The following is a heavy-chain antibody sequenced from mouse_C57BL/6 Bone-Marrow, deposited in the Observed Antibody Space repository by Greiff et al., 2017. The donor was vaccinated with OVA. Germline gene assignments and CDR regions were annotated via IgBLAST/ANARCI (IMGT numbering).Heavy chain of an antibody. CDR3: AIYGSRGGYYFDY. J-gene: IGHJ2*01. CDR1: GYTFTSYW. CDR2: IHPSDSDT. Sequence: QVQLQQPGAELVKPGASVKVSCKASGYTFTSYWMHWVKQRPGQGLEWIGRIHPSDSDTNYNQKFKGKATLTVDKSSSTAYMQRSSLTSEDSAVYYCAIYGSRGGYYFDYWVQGTTLTVSS. V-gene: IGHV1-74*01. D-gene: IGHD1-1*01.